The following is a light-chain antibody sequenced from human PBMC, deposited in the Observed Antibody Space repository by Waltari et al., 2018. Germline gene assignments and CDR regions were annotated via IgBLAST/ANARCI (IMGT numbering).Light chain of an antibody. J-gene: IGKJ1*01. CDR3: QHHVRLPAT. CDR1: QSVNTY. Sequence: IVLTQSPGTLSLSPGERATLPSRSSQSVNTYLAWYQQKPGQAPRLLIYGAYTRAAGIPSRFSGRGSGTDFSLTISRLEAEAFAVYYCQHHVRLPATFGQGTKVEIE. CDR2: GAY. V-gene: IGKV3-20*01.